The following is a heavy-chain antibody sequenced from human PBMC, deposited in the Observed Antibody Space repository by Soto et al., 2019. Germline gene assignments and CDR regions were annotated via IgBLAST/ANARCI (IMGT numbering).Heavy chain of an antibody. D-gene: IGHD6-25*01. CDR3: ARREAGWYFDS. Sequence: PSETLSLTCTVSRGPISSGTNYWAWIRQPPGKGLEWIANIYYSGSTFYNPSLKSRVTISIATSKTHFSLKLRSVTAADTAVYYCARREAGWYFDSWGQGTLVTVSS. CDR2: IYYSGST. V-gene: IGHV4-39*02. J-gene: IGHJ4*02. CDR1: RGPISSGTNY.